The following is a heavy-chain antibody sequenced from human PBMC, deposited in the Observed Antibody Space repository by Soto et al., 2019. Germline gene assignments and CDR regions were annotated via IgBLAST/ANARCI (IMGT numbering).Heavy chain of an antibody. CDR3: ALSSSWSSENWFDP. V-gene: IGHV1-18*01. J-gene: IGHJ5*02. CDR2: ISAYNGNT. CDR1: GYTFTSYG. D-gene: IGHD6-13*01. Sequence: ASVKVSCKASGYTFTSYGISWVRQAPGQGLEWMGWISAYNGNTNYAQKLQGRVTMTKDTSTSTAYMELRSLRSDDTAVYYCALSSSWSSENWFDPWGQGTLVTVSS.